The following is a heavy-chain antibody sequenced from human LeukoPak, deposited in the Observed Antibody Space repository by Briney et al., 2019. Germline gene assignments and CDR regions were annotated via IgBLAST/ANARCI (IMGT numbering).Heavy chain of an antibody. V-gene: IGHV3-23*01. CDR1: GFTFSSYA. CDR3: AKVAEMDTILGKFDN. J-gene: IGHJ5*02. D-gene: IGHD5-24*01. CDR2: ISGNGGRT. Sequence: GGSLRLSCAASGFTFSSYAMSWVRQAPGKGLEWVSAISGNGGRTYYADSVKGRFTISRDNSRNTLFLQKNSLRAEDTAVYYCAKVAEMDTILGKFDNWGQGTLVTVSS.